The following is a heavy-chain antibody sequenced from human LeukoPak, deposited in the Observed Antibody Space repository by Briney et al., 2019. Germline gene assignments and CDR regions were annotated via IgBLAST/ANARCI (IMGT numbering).Heavy chain of an antibody. D-gene: IGHD2-2*01. J-gene: IGHJ6*04. Sequence: GASVKVSCKASGGTFSSYAISWVRQAPGQGLEWMGGIIPIFGTANYAQKFQGRVTITADKSTSTAYMELSSLRSEDTAVYYCARQVVPADYYYCYGMDVWGKGTTVTVSS. V-gene: IGHV1-69*06. CDR1: GGTFSSYA. CDR2: IIPIFGTA. CDR3: ARQVVPADYYYCYGMDV.